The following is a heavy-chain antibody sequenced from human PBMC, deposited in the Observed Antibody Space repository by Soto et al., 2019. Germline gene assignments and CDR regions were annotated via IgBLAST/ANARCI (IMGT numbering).Heavy chain of an antibody. D-gene: IGHD3-10*01. V-gene: IGHV1-46*01. CDR3: ARGSSSGGPTITMVRGVTNDY. J-gene: IGHJ4*02. Sequence: ASVKVSCKASGYTFTSYYMHWVRQAPGQGLEWMGIINPSGGSTSYAQKFQGRVTMTRDTSTSTVYMELSSLRSEDTAVYYCARGSSSGGPTITMVRGVTNDYWGQGTLVTVSS. CDR2: INPSGGST. CDR1: GYTFTSYY.